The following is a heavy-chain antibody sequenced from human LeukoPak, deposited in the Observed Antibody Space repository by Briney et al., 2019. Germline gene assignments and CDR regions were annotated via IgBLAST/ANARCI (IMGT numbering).Heavy chain of an antibody. CDR2: ISGSGGST. D-gene: IGHD6-13*01. J-gene: IGHJ4*02. Sequence: GGSLRLSCAASGFTFRNYLMNWVRQAPGKGLEWVSAISGSGGSTYYADSVKGRFTISRDNSKNTLYLQMNSLRAEDTAVYYCAKDRLSSIAAARRSYWGQGTLVTVSS. V-gene: IGHV3-23*01. CDR3: AKDRLSSIAAARRSY. CDR1: GFTFRNYL.